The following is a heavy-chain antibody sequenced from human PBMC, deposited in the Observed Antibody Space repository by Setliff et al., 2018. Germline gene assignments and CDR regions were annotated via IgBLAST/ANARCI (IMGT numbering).Heavy chain of an antibody. CDR3: ARAPRYFDPTGSYFDY. J-gene: IGHJ4*02. D-gene: IGHD3-9*01. CDR2: IYTSWST. Sequence: PSETLSLTCTVSGDSISSRRNYWGWFRQPAGKELEWIGQIYTSWSTNYNPSLNSRVTLLIDTAKNQISLRLSSVTAADTAVYYCARAPRYFDPTGSYFDYWGQGTLVTVSS. V-gene: IGHV4-61*09. CDR1: GDSISSRRNY.